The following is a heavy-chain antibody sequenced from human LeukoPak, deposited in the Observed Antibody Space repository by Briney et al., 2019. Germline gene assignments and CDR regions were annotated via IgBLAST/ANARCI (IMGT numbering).Heavy chain of an antibody. D-gene: IGHD3-22*01. V-gene: IGHV3-23*01. CDR2: ISGSGGST. CDR3: AKDYYDSSGYDEYYYYYYMDV. J-gene: IGHJ6*03. CDR1: GFTFSSYG. Sequence: GGSLRLSCAASGFTFSSYGMSWVRQAPGQGLEWVSAISGSGGSTYYADSVKGRFTISRDNSKNTLYLQMNSLRAEDTAVYYCAKDYYDSSGYDEYYYYYYMDVWGKGTTVTISS.